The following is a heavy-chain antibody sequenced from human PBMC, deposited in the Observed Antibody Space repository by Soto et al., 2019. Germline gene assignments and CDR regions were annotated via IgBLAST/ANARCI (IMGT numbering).Heavy chain of an antibody. CDR2: IYYSGST. D-gene: IGHD2-2*01. CDR3: ARGRSSTSPYPIGY. CDR1: GGSISSGGYY. Sequence: QVQLQESGPGLVKPSQTLSLTCTVSGGSISSGGYYGSWIRQHPGKGLEWIGYIYYSGSTYYNPSLKSRVTISVDTSKNPFSLKLSSVTAADTAVYYCARGRSSTSPYPIGYWGQGTLVTVSS. V-gene: IGHV4-31*03. J-gene: IGHJ4*02.